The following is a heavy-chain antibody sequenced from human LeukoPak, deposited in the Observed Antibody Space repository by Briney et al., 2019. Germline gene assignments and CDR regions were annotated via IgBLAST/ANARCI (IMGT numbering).Heavy chain of an antibody. CDR3: AKDKDYGYYVDV. V-gene: IGHV3-33*06. CDR2: IWYDGSDK. J-gene: IGHJ6*03. Sequence: GGSLRLSCAASGFTFSSYGMHWVRQAPGKGLEWVAVIWYDGSDKYYADSVKGRFTISRDNSENTLYLQMNSLRAEDTAVCYCAKDKDYGYYVDVWGKGTTVTVSS. CDR1: GFTFSSYG. D-gene: IGHD3-16*01.